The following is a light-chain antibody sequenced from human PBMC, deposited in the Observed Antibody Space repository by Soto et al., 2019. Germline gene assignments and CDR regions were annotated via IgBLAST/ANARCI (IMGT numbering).Light chain of an antibody. Sequence: DIPMTQSPSSLYAAVGDRVTITCRASQGIRNYLAWYQQKPGKVPKLLIYDASTLQSGVPSRFSGGGSVTDFTLTISSLQPEDVATYYCQHYKRASFTFGPGTRVDFQ. CDR1: QGIRNY. CDR2: DAS. CDR3: QHYKRASFT. V-gene: IGKV1-27*01. J-gene: IGKJ3*01.